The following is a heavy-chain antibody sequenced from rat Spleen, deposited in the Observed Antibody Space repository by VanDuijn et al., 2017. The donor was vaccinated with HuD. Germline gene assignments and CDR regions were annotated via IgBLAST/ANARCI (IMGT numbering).Heavy chain of an antibody. V-gene: IGHV5-29*01. J-gene: IGHJ2*01. CDR3: ATPSNWGY. CDR2: ISYDGSST. CDR1: GFTFSNYG. Sequence: EVQLVESGGGLVQPGRSLKLSCAASGFTFSNYGMAWVRQAPTKGLEWVATISYDGSSTYYRDSVKGRFTLSRDNAKSTLYLQMDSLRSEDTATYYCATPSNWGYWGQGVMVTVSS. D-gene: IGHD5-1*01.